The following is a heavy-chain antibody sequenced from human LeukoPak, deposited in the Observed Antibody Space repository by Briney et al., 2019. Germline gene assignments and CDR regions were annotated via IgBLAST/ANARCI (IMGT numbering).Heavy chain of an antibody. CDR3: AIMTSSVLSRIRGHIWFDP. D-gene: IGHD3-10*01. V-gene: IGHV1-24*01. J-gene: IGHJ5*02. CDR2: FDPEDGET. Sequence: ASVKVSCTVSGYTLTELSMHWVRQAPGKGLEWMGGFDPEDGETIYAQKFQGRVSMTEDSSTDTAYMELSSLRSEDTAVYYCAIMTSSVLSRIRGHIWFDPWGQGTLVTVSS. CDR1: GYTLTELS.